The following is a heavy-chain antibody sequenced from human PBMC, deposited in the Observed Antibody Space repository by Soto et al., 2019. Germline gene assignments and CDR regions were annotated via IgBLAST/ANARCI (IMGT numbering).Heavy chain of an antibody. V-gene: IGHV3-21*01. CDR1: GFTFSSYS. CDR3: ARGAAAGTPGFDY. CDR2: ISSSSYI. J-gene: IGHJ4*02. Sequence: PGGSLRLSCAASGFTFSSYSMNWVRQAPGKGLEWVSSISSSSYIYYADSVKGRFTISRDNAKNSLYLQMNSLRAEDTAVYYCARGAAAGTPGFDYWGQGTLVTVSS. D-gene: IGHD6-13*01.